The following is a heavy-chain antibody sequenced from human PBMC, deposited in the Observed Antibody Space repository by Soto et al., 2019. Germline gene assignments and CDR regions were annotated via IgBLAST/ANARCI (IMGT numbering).Heavy chain of an antibody. CDR3: ARDTGDGTFDF. D-gene: IGHD7-27*01. CDR2: INAGYGNT. Sequence: XSVKVSCKASGYTFISYAMHWVRQAPGQRLEWMGWINAGYGNTKSSQKFQDRVTISRDTSASTAYMELTSLRSEDTAVYYCARDTGDGTFDFWGQGTLVTVSS. CDR1: GYTFISYA. V-gene: IGHV1-3*01. J-gene: IGHJ4*02.